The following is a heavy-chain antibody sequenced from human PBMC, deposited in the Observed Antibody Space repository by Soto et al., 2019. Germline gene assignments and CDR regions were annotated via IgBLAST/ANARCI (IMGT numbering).Heavy chain of an antibody. D-gene: IGHD3-10*01. CDR3: ARDRYYGSGMYDAYYYYYNMDV. J-gene: IGHJ6*03. Sequence: SVKVSCKASGGTFSSYTISWVRQAPGQGLEWMGRIIPILGIANYAQKFQGRVTITADKSTSTAYMELSSLRSEDTAVYYCARDRYYGSGMYDAYYYYYNMDVWGKGTTVTVSS. CDR1: GGTFSSYT. V-gene: IGHV1-69*04. CDR2: IIPILGIA.